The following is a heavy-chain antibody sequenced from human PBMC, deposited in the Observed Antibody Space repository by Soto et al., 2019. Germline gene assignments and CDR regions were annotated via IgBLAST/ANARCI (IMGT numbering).Heavy chain of an antibody. V-gene: IGHV3-11*01. CDR3: ARFVILPYYYMDV. CDR1: GFTFSDYY. CDR2: ISSSGSTI. J-gene: IGHJ6*03. Sequence: PGGSLRLSCAASGFTFSDYYMSWIRQAPGKGLEWVSYISSSGSTIYYADSVKGRFTISRDNAKNSLYLQMNSLRAEDTAVYYCARFVILPYYYMDVWGKGTTVTVSS.